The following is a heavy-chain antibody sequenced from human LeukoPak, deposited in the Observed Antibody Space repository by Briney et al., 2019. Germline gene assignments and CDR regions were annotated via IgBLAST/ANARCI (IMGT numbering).Heavy chain of an antibody. CDR2: INPNSGGT. Sequence: ASVKVSCKASGGTFSSYAISWVRQAPGQGLEWMGWINPNSGGTNYAQKFQGWVTMTRDTSISTAYMELSRLRSDDTAVYYCARESGSYFMDYWGQGTLVTVSS. J-gene: IGHJ4*02. D-gene: IGHD1-26*01. CDR1: GGTFSSYA. V-gene: IGHV1-2*04. CDR3: ARESGSYFMDY.